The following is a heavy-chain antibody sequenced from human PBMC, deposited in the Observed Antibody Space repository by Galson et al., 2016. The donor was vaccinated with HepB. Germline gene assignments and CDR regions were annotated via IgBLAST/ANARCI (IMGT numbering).Heavy chain of an antibody. CDR3: ARSRGDS. J-gene: IGHJ4*02. V-gene: IGHV4-34*01. CDR1: DGSFSNYY. D-gene: IGHD5-24*01. Sequence: ETLSLTCGVYDGSFSNYYWSWIRQPPGKGLEWIGEINHGGNTNYNPSLKSRVTISIDTSKNQFSLKLSSVTAADTAVYYCARSRGDSWGQGTLVTVSS. CDR2: INHGGNT.